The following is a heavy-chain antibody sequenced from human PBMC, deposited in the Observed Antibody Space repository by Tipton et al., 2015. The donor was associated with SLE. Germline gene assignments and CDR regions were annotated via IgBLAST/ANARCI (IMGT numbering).Heavy chain of an antibody. J-gene: IGHJ6*02. CDR1: GYTFTSYG. CDR2: ISAYNGNT. D-gene: IGHD2-15*01. V-gene: IGHV1-18*01. Sequence: QSGPEVKKPGASVKVSCKASGYTFTSYGISWVRQAPGQGLEWMGWISAYNGNTNYAQKFQGRVTMTRDTSISTAYMELSRLRSDDTAVYYCAREIVPAKNGMDVWGQGTTVTVSS. CDR3: AREIVPAKNGMDV.